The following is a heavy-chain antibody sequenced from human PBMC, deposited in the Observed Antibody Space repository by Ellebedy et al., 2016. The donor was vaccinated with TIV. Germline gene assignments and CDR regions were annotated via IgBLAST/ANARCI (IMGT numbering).Heavy chain of an antibody. CDR1: GFTFSNAW. V-gene: IGHV3-15*01. D-gene: IGHD6-13*01. CDR3: TRTSSSWYLAAFDI. J-gene: IGHJ3*02. Sequence: GESLKISCAASGFTFSNAWMSWVRQAPGKGLEWVGRIKSKTDGGTTEYAASVKGRFTISRDDSKSIAYLQMNSLKTEDTAVYYCTRTSSSWYLAAFDIWGQGTMVTVSS. CDR2: IKSKTDGGTT.